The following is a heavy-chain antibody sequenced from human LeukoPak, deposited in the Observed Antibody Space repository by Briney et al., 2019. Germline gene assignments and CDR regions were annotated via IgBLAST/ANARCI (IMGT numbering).Heavy chain of an antibody. CDR2: IIPIFGTA. CDR3: ARDRIVGATVPFDY. Sequence: SVKVSCKASGGTFSSYAISWVRQAPGQGLEWMGRIIPIFGTANYAQKFQGRVTITTDESTSTAYMELSSLRSEDTAVYHCARDRIVGATVPFDYWGQGTLVTVSS. V-gene: IGHV1-69*05. D-gene: IGHD1-26*01. CDR1: GGTFSSYA. J-gene: IGHJ4*02.